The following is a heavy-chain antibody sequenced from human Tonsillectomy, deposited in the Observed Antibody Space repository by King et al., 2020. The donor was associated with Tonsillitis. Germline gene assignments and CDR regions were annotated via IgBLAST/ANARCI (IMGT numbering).Heavy chain of an antibody. CDR1: GFTFNTYG. J-gene: IGHJ4*02. CDR3: AKELVPNGDADY. CDR2: VSYDGRNK. Sequence: QVQLVESGGGVVQPGRSLRLSCAASGFTFNTYGMHWVRQAPGKGMEWVAVVSYDGRNKYYGDSVKGRFTISRDNSKNTLYLQMNSLRTDDTAVYYCAKELVPNGDADYWGQGTLVTAPS. V-gene: IGHV3-30*18. D-gene: IGHD2-21*01.